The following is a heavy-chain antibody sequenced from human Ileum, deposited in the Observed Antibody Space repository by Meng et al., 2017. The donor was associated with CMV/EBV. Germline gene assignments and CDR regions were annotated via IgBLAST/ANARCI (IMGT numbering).Heavy chain of an antibody. D-gene: IGHD6-13*01. J-gene: IGHJ4*02. V-gene: IGHV3-74*01. CDR3: FLAAAGTDYFDY. Sequence: ESPITSCAASRFTFSSYWMHWVRQAPGKGLVWVSRINSDGSSTTYADSVRGRFTISRDNAKNTLYLQMKGLRAEDTAVYYCFLAAAGTDYFDYWGQGTLVTVSS. CDR2: INSDGSST. CDR1: RFTFSSYW.